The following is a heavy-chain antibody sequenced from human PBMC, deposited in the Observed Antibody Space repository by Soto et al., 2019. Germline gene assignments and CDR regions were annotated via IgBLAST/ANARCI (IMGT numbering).Heavy chain of an antibody. Sequence: SETLSLTCTVSGRTFNINADFWHLAWIRQPPGKGLELIGSLDNGGNTHYNPPLKSRVIISADTPKNQFSLSLNSVTAADTAVYYCVKRYLIMAPTWGQGIQVT. D-gene: IGHD3-16*01. CDR2: LDNGGNT. V-gene: IGHV4-39*01. CDR1: GRTFNINADF. CDR3: VKRYLIMAPT. J-gene: IGHJ4*02.